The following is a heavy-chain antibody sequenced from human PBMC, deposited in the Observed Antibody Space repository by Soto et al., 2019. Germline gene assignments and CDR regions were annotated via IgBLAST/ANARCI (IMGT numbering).Heavy chain of an antibody. CDR1: GFRFRTRA. Sequence: GSLRLSCAASGFRFRTRAMSWVRQAPGKGLEWVASIRPGGDSTYYADSVKGRFAVPRDNSNVTLYLQMDSLRVEDTAIYYCTTHEEGAPWAGGFDSWGQGTLVTVSS. CDR3: TTHEEGAPWAGGFDS. J-gene: IGHJ5*01. D-gene: IGHD1-26*01. CDR2: IRPGGDST. V-gene: IGHV3-23*01.